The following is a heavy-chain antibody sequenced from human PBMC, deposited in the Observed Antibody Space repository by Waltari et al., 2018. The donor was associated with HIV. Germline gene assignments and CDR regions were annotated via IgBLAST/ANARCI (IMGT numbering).Heavy chain of an antibody. CDR1: GLPFGSYG. CDR2: INYDGSNK. D-gene: IGHD6-6*01. J-gene: IGHJ4*02. Sequence: VQLMESGGGVVQPGKSLRLSCAPHGLPFGSYGIHWVRQAPGKGLEWVAVINYDGSNKFYAESVKGRFLISRDNSKNTLFLQMNSLRDEDTGLYYCARDKAPYSSSSAVDYWGQGTLVTVS. V-gene: IGHV3-33*01. CDR3: ARDKAPYSSSSAVDY.